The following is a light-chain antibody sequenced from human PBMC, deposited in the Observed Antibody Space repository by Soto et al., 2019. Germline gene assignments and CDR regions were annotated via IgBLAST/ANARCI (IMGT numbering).Light chain of an antibody. Sequence: EIVLTQSPATLSLSPGERATLSCRASQSVSSYLAWYQQKPGQAPRLLIYDASNRATGIPARFSGTGSGTDFTLTIRSLEPEDFAVYYCQQRSDWDTFGQGTKVDIK. V-gene: IGKV3-11*01. CDR1: QSVSSY. J-gene: IGKJ1*01. CDR3: QQRSDWDT. CDR2: DAS.